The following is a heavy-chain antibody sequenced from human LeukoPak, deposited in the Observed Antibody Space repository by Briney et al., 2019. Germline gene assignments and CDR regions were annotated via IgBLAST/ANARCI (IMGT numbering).Heavy chain of an antibody. D-gene: IGHD6-13*01. CDR1: GLTFSSYP. V-gene: IGHV3-30-3*01. J-gene: IGHJ6*02. CDR2: ISYDGSEK. CDR3: ASPGGVYSSRPVDV. Sequence: GGSLRLSCAASGLTFSSYPMHWVRQAPGKGLEWVAVISYDGSEKHYADPVKGRFTISRDNAKNSLYLQMNSLRAEDTAVYYCASPGGVYSSRPVDVWGQGTTVTVSS.